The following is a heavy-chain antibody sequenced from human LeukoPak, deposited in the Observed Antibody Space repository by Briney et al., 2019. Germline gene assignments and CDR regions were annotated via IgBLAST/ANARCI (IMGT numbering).Heavy chain of an antibody. D-gene: IGHD3-16*02. Sequence: PGGSLRLSCAASGFTFSSYSMNWVRQAPGKGLEWVSSISSSSSYIYYGDSVKGRFTISRDNAKNSLYLQMNSLRAEDTAVYYCARDDHPTLQMITFGGVIVRGAFDIWGQGTMVTVSS. J-gene: IGHJ3*02. CDR2: ISSSSSYI. V-gene: IGHV3-21*01. CDR1: GFTFSSYS. CDR3: ARDDHPTLQMITFGGVIVRGAFDI.